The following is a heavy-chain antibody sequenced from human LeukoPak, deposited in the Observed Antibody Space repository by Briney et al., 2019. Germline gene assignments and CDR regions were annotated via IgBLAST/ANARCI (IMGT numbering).Heavy chain of an antibody. J-gene: IGHJ6*02. D-gene: IGHD7-27*01. V-gene: IGHV4-4*07. CDR2: IYTSGST. Sequence: SETLSLTCTVAGASISSYYWSWTRQPAGKGLEWLGRIYTSGSTNYNPSLKSRVTMSVDTSKNQFSLKLSSVTAADTAVYYCARGYLWNWGNYYYYYGMDVWGQGTTVTVSS. CDR3: ARGYLWNWGNYYYYYGMDV. CDR1: GASISSYY.